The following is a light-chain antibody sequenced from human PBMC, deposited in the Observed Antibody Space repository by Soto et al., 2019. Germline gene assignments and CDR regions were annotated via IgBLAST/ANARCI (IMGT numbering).Light chain of an antibody. CDR1: QGISNC. Sequence: DTYMTQSPSSLSLSAGDRVTISCRASQGISNCLAWYQQKPGKVPNLVIYGAATLKSGVPRRFSGTGSGTNFTLTTSSLQPDDVAVYYCHSYRFAPYTFGQGTKLEIK. CDR2: GAA. J-gene: IGKJ2*01. V-gene: IGKV1-27*01. CDR3: HSYRFAPYT.